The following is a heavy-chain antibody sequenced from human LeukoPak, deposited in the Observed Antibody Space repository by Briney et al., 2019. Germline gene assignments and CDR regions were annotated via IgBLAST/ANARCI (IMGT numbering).Heavy chain of an antibody. CDR2: NSWDGSRF. CDR1: GFTFDDYP. V-gene: IGHV3-43D*03. CDR3: TKEERGSTSWYGLDY. D-gene: IGHD6-13*01. J-gene: IGHJ4*02. Sequence: PGESLRLSCAAPGFTFDDYPMPWVRQTPGRGLELVSPNSWDGSRFYYAASVRGRYTIPGDNSNILLYEQLNSLRGDDTALYYGTKEERGSTSWYGLDYWGQGTLVTVSS.